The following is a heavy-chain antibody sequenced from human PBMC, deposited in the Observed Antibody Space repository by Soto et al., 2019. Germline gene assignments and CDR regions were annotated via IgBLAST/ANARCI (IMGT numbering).Heavy chain of an antibody. V-gene: IGHV1-3*01. CDR3: ARDPPGYSSSWYYYYYGMDV. J-gene: IGHJ6*02. Sequence: GASVKVSCKASGYTFTSYAMHWVRQAPGQRLEWMGWINAGNGNTKYSQKFQGRVTITRDTSASTAYMELSSLRSEDTAVYYCARDPPGYSSSWYYYYYGMDVWGQGTTVTVSS. CDR2: INAGNGNT. CDR1: GYTFTSYA. D-gene: IGHD6-13*01.